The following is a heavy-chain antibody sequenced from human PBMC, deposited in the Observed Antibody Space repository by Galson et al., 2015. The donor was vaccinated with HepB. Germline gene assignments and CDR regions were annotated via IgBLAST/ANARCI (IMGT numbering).Heavy chain of an antibody. J-gene: IGHJ3*02. D-gene: IGHD4-11*01. V-gene: IGHV6-1*01. CDR3: ARDYNNLPGDSFDI. Sequence: CAISGDSVSSNSAAWNWIRQSPSRGLEWLGRTYYRSKWYNDYGESVRSRATINPDTSKNQFSLQLNSVTPEDTAVYYCARDYNNLPGDSFDIWGQGTTVIVSS. CDR1: GDSVSSNSAA. CDR2: TYYRSKWYN.